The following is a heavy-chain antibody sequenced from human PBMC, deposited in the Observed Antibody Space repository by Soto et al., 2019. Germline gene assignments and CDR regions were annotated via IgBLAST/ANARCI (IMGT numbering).Heavy chain of an antibody. CDR3: AKVRDIAARHYYYYGMDV. Sequence: GGSLRLSCAASGFTFSSYAMSWVLQAPWKGLEWVSAISGSGGSTYHADSVKGRFTISRDNSKNTLYLQMNSLRAEDTAVYYCAKVRDIAARHYYYYGMDVWGQGTTVTVSS. CDR1: GFTFSSYA. J-gene: IGHJ6*02. D-gene: IGHD6-6*01. V-gene: IGHV3-23*01. CDR2: ISGSGGST.